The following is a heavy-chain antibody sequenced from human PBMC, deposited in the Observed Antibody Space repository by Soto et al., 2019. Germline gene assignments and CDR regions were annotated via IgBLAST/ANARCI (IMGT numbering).Heavy chain of an antibody. CDR2: IYYSGST. J-gene: IGHJ2*01. V-gene: IGHV4-59*01. CDR1: GGSISSYS. CDR3: AREQVVVATTPHWYFDL. Sequence: SETLSLTCTVSGGSISSYSWSWIRQPPGTGLEWIADIYYSGSTDYNPSLKSRVTISLDTSKNQFSLKLSSVTAEDTAVYYCAREQVVVATTPHWYFDLWGRGTLVTVSS. D-gene: IGHD2-15*01.